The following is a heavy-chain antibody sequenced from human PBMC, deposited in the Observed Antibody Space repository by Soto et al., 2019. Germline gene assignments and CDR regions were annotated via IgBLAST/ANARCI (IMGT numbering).Heavy chain of an antibody. CDR3: VRDYASGVFDP. CDR1: GGSISRGGHS. V-gene: IGHV4-31*03. Sequence: TSETLSLTCTVSGGSISRGGHSWTWIRQHPGKGLEWIGYIYYTGSTSYNPSLKGRVTMSVDTSKNQFSLKLRSVTAADTAVYYCVRDYASGVFDPWGQGTLVTVSS. D-gene: IGHD2-2*01. J-gene: IGHJ5*02. CDR2: IYYTGST.